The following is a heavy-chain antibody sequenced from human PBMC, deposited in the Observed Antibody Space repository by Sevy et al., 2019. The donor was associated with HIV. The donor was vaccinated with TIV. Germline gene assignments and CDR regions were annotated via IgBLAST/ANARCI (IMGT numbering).Heavy chain of an antibody. J-gene: IGHJ5*02. D-gene: IGHD4-4*01. V-gene: IGHV1-2*02. CDR1: GYTFTGYY. CDR3: SGERFQGDYSNGVGFFDP. CDR2: IDPYSGGT. Sequence: ASVKVSCKASGYTFTGYYMHWVRQAPGQGLEWMGWIDPYSGGTNYAQKFQGRVTMTRDTSISTAYMELSRLRSDDTAGYYCSGERFQGDYSNGVGFFDPWGQGTLVTVSS.